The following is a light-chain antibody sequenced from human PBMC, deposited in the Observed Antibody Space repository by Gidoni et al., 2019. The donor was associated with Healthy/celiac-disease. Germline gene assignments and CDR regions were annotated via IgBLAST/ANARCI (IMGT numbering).Light chain of an antibody. J-gene: IGKJ5*01. CDR1: QSLVYSDGNTY. V-gene: IGKV2-30*01. CDR2: KVS. Sequence: SSQSLVYSDGNTYLNWFQQRPGPTTRRLIYKVSNRVSGVPDRFSCRGSGTDFTLKISRVEAEDVGVDYCMQGKHWPPTTFXQXTRLEIK. CDR3: MQGKHWPPTT.